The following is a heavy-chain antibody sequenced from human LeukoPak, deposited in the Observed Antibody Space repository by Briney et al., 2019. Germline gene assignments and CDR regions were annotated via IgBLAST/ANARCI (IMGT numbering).Heavy chain of an antibody. CDR1: GFTFSSYA. D-gene: IGHD3-22*01. CDR3: ASRNYYDSSGYYYYYFDY. J-gene: IGHJ4*02. Sequence: GGSLRLSCAASGFTFSSYAMSWVRQAPGKGLEWVSGISGSGTSTYYADSVKGRFTISRDNSKNTLYLQMNSLRAEDTAVYYCASRNYYDSSGYYYYYFDYWGQGILVTVSS. V-gene: IGHV3-23*01. CDR2: ISGSGTST.